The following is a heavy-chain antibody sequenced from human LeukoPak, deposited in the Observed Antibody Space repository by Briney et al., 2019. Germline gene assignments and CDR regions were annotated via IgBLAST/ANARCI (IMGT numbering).Heavy chain of an antibody. CDR1: GFTFSSYS. CDR3: AKRDDYTYYGLEY. CDR2: IRNDGSHE. Sequence: AGGSLRLSCAASGFTFSSYSMNWVRQAPGKGLEWVAFIRNDGSHECCADSVKGRFTISRDNSKNTLYLQMNSLRTEDTAVYYCAKRDDYTYYGLEYWGQGTLVTVSS. J-gene: IGHJ4*02. D-gene: IGHD5-24*01. V-gene: IGHV3-30*02.